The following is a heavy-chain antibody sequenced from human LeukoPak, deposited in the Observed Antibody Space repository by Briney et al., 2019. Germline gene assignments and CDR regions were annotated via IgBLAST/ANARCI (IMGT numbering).Heavy chain of an antibody. CDR3: AREYSSSWSLLNG. V-gene: IGHV3-33*01. J-gene: IGHJ4*02. CDR1: GFTFSSYG. Sequence: GGSLRLSCAASGFTFSSYGMHWVRQAPGKGLEWVAVIWYDGSNKYYADSVKGRFTISRDNSKNTLYLQMNSLRAEDTAVYYCAREYSSSWSLLNGWGQGTLVTVSS. CDR2: IWYDGSNK. D-gene: IGHD6-13*01.